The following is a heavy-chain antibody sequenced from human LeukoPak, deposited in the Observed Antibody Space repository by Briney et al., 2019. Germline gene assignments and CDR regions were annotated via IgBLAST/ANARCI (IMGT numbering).Heavy chain of an antibody. CDR3: ARDQGVNWFDP. V-gene: IGHV4-38-2*02. Sequence: KTSETLSLTCTVSGYSISSGYYWGWIRQPPGKGLEWIGSIYYSGSTCYNPSLKSRVTISVDTSKNQFSLKLSSVTAADTAVYYCARDQGVNWFDPWGQGTLVTVSS. CDR1: GYSISSGYY. CDR2: IYYSGST. J-gene: IGHJ5*02. D-gene: IGHD3-10*01.